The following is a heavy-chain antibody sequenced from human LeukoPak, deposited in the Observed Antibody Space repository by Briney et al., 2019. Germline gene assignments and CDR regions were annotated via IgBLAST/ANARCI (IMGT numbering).Heavy chain of an antibody. CDR1: GFTFDDYA. CDR2: ISWNSGSI. J-gene: IGHJ4*02. D-gene: IGHD5-18*01. CDR3: AKDRSSLRGYSYGGPFDY. V-gene: IGHV3-9*01. Sequence: GGSLRLSCAASGFTFDDYAMHWVRQAPGKGLEWVSGISWNSGSIGYADSVKGRFTISRDNAKNSLYLQMNSLRAEDTALYYCAKDRSSLRGYSYGGPFDYWGQGTLVTVSS.